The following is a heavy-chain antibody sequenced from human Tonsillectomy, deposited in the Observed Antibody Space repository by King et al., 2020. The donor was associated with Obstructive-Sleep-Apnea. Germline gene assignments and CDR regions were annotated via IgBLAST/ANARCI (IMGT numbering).Heavy chain of an antibody. Sequence: DVQLVESGGGLVQPGGSLRLSCAASGFTFSSFAMSWVRQAPAKGLEWVSGISGSGGSTYYADSVKGRFTISRDNSRNTLYLQMNSLRAEDRALYFCAKRQLVPEGYFDHWGQGTLVTVSS. V-gene: IGHV3-23*04. CDR1: GFTFSSFA. J-gene: IGHJ4*02. D-gene: IGHD6-6*01. CDR2: ISGSGGST. CDR3: AKRQLVPEGYFDH.